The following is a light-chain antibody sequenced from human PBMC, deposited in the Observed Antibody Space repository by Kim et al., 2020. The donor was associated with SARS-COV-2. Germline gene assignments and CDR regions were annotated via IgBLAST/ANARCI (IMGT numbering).Light chain of an antibody. CDR2: DAS. V-gene: IGKV3-11*01. Sequence: PGERATLSCRASQSVSTYLAWYQQKPGQAPRLLIYDASNRATGVPARFSGSRSGTDFTLTISSLQSEDFAVYYCQQRSNWPPALTFGGGTKVDIK. CDR1: QSVSTY. CDR3: QQRSNWPPALT. J-gene: IGKJ4*01.